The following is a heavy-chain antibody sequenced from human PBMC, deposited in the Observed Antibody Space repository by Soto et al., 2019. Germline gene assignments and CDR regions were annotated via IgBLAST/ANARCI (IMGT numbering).Heavy chain of an antibody. Sequence: QVQLVQSGAEVKKPGSSVKVSCKASGGTFSSYAISWVRQAPGQGLEWMGGIIPIFGTANYAQKFQGRVTXPPDESXXTAYMELSSLRSEDTAVYYCARDAVPGYGDYHLDYWGQGTLVTVSS. CDR2: IIPIFGTA. D-gene: IGHD4-17*01. J-gene: IGHJ4*02. V-gene: IGHV1-69*05. CDR3: ARDAVPGYGDYHLDY. CDR1: GGTFSSYA.